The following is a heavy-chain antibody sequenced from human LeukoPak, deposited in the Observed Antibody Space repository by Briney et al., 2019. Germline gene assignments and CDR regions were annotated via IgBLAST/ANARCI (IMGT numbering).Heavy chain of an antibody. CDR1: GFTFSSYS. CDR3: ARAAVSSGWYINY. V-gene: IGHV3-21*01. CDR2: ISSSSSYI. Sequence: PGGSLRLSCAASGFTFSSYSMNWVRQAPGKGLEWVSSISSSSSYIYYADSVKGRFTISRDNAKNSLYLQMNSLRAEDTAVYYCARAAVSSGWYINYWGQGTLVTVSS. J-gene: IGHJ4*02. D-gene: IGHD6-19*01.